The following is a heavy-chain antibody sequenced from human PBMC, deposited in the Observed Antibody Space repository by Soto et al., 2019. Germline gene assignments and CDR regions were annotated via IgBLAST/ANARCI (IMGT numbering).Heavy chain of an antibody. J-gene: IGHJ6*02. CDR3: ARGLKRYFDWLLSSYGMDV. CDR2: INHSGST. V-gene: IGHV4-34*01. CDR1: VGSFSVYY. Sequence: PAETLSLTCAVYVGSFSVYYWNWIRQPPGKGLDWIGEINHSGSTNYNPSLKSRVTISVDTSKNQFSLKLSSVTAADTAVYYCARGLKRYFDWLLSSYGMDVWGQGTTVTVSS. D-gene: IGHD3-9*01.